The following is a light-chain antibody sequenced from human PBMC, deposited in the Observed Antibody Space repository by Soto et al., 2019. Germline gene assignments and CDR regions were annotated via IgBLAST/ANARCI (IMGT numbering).Light chain of an antibody. CDR2: DVS. J-gene: IGLJ1*01. CDR3: CSYAGSYTFGYV. CDR1: SSDVGGYNY. V-gene: IGLV2-11*01. Sequence: QSVLTQRRSVSGSPGQSVTISCTGTSSDVGGYNYVSWYQQHPGKAPKLMIYDVSKRPSGVPDRFSGSKSGNTASLTISGLQAEDEADYYCCSYAGSYTFGYVFGTGTKVTVL.